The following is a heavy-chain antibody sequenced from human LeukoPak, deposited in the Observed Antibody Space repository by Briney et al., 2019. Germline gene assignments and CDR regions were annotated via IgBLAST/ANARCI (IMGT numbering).Heavy chain of an antibody. CDR3: ASSIVVVPAANPSSYYYMDV. CDR1: GGSISSYY. J-gene: IGHJ6*03. V-gene: IGHV4-59*01. D-gene: IGHD2-2*01. Sequence: SETLSLTCTVSGGSISSYYWSWIRQPPGKGLEWIGYIYYSGSTNYNPSLKSRVTISVDTSKNQFSLKLGSVTAADTAVYYCASSIVVVPAANPSSYYYMDVWGKGTTVTVSS. CDR2: IYYSGST.